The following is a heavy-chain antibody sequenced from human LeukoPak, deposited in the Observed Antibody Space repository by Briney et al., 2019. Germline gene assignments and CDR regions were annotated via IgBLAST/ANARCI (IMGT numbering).Heavy chain of an antibody. J-gene: IGHJ4*02. D-gene: IGHD2-2*01. CDR2: NSWDGGTI. CDR3: ARDLVYCSATSCQDY. V-gene: IGHV3-30-3*01. CDR1: GFTFSSYT. Sequence: GGSLRLSCVASGFTFSSYTMHWVRQAPGKGLEWVAVNSWDGGTIHYADSVNGRFTISRDDSKSTLYLQMSSLRADDTAVYYRARDLVYCSATSCQDYWGQGTLVTVSS.